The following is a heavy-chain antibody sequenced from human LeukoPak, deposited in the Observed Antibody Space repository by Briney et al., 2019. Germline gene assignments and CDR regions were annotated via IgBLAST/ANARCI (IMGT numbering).Heavy chain of an antibody. Sequence: ASVKVSCKASGYTFTSYDINWVRQAPGQGLEWIGWMNPNSGNTGYAQKFQGRVTMTRNTSISTAYMELSSLRSEDTAVYYCASNVAVAGAFDIWGQGTMVTVSS. CDR2: MNPNSGNT. CDR3: ASNVAVAGAFDI. CDR1: GYTFTSYD. D-gene: IGHD6-19*01. V-gene: IGHV1-8*01. J-gene: IGHJ3*02.